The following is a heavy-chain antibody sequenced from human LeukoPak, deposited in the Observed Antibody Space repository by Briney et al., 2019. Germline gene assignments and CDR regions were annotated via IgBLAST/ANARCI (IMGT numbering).Heavy chain of an antibody. CDR1: GYTFTSYG. D-gene: IGHD6-13*01. CDR2: ISAYNGNT. CDR3: ASTLSTIIIAAARPFDY. Sequence: SVKVSCKASGYTFTSYGISWVRQAPGQGLEWMGWISAYNGNTNYAQKLQGRVTITADESTSTAYMELSSLRSEDTAVYYCASTLSTIIIAAARPFDYWGQGTLVTVSS. J-gene: IGHJ4*02. V-gene: IGHV1-18*01.